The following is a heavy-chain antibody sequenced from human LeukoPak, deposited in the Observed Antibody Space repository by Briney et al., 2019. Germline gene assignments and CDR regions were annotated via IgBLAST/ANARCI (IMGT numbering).Heavy chain of an antibody. Sequence: SVKVSCKASGGTFSSYTISWVRQAPGQGLEWMGRIIPILGIANYAQRFQGRVTITADKSTSTAYMELSSLRSEDTAVYYCARDKLRTPFRGYSNDAFDIWGQGTMVTVSS. CDR1: GGTFSSYT. CDR2: IIPILGIA. D-gene: IGHD3-22*01. CDR3: ARDKLRTPFRGYSNDAFDI. V-gene: IGHV1-69*04. J-gene: IGHJ3*02.